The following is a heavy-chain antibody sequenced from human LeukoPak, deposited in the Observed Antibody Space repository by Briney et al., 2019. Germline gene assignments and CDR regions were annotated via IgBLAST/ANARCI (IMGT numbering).Heavy chain of an antibody. D-gene: IGHD1-14*01. CDR2: GSGGNT. V-gene: IGHV3-23*01. Sequence: PGGSLRLSCAASGFTFTSYAMNWVRQAPGKGLEWVSSGSGGNTYYADSVKGRFTISRDNSKNTLYLQMNSLRAEDTAVYYCAKPARTDYADYWGQGTLVTVSS. CDR1: GFTFTSYA. CDR3: AKPARTDYADY. J-gene: IGHJ4*02.